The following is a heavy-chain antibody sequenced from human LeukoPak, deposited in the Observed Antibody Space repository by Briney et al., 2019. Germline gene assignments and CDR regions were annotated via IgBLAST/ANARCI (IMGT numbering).Heavy chain of an antibody. D-gene: IGHD5-18*01. CDR2: ISLDGSNK. CDR1: GFTFNSYA. Sequence: PGGSLRLSCAASGFTFNSYALHWARQAPGKGLEWVAVISLDGSNKYYSDSVKGRFTISRDSSKNTLYLHMNSLIPEDTAMYYCARDPRYTYGFVFDYWGQGTLVTVSP. J-gene: IGHJ4*02. V-gene: IGHV3-30*04. CDR3: ARDPRYTYGFVFDY.